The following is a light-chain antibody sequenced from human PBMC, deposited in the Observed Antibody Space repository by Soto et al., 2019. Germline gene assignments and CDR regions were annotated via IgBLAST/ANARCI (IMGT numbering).Light chain of an antibody. Sequence: DIQMTQSPSTVSATAGDRVTITCRASQSISTWLAWYQQKPGKAPKLLIYDASSLESGVPSRFSGSGSGTEFTLTISSLQPDDFATYYCQQYNSYSGTFGQGTKVDI. J-gene: IGKJ1*01. CDR3: QQYNSYSGT. CDR2: DAS. CDR1: QSISTW. V-gene: IGKV1-5*01.